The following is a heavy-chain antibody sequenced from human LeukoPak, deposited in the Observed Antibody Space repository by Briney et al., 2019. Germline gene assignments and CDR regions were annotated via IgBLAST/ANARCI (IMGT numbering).Heavy chain of an antibody. J-gene: IGHJ4*02. CDR3: ARGSGYFDFWSGYYKPAYFDY. Sequence: SETLSLTCTVSGYSISSGYYWGWIRQPPGKGLEWIGNIYHSGSTYYNPSLKSRVTISVDTSKNQFSLKLSSVTAADTAVYYCARGSGYFDFWSGYYKPAYFDYWGQGPLVTVSS. CDR2: IYHSGST. CDR1: GYSISSGYY. V-gene: IGHV4-38-2*02. D-gene: IGHD3-3*01.